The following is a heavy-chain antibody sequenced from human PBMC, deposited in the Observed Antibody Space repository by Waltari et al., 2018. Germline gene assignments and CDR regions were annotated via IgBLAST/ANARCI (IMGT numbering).Heavy chain of an antibody. V-gene: IGHV1-69*05. J-gene: IGHJ3*02. D-gene: IGHD6-13*01. CDR2: IIPMFETA. CDR1: GGSFSTYA. CDR3: ARGGLYGQQLLESAFEI. Sequence: QVQLVQSGAEVTKPGSSVKVSCKASGGSFSTYAITWVRQATGQGLEWMGGIIPMFETANYAQKFQERVTITTDGSMTTAYMELSSLTSEDTAVYYCARGGLYGQQLLESAFEIWGQGTKVTVAS.